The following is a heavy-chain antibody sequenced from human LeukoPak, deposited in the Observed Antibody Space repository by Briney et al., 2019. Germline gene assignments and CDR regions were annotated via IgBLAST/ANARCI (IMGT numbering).Heavy chain of an antibody. D-gene: IGHD3-22*01. V-gene: IGHV4-34*01. CDR2: INHSGST. J-gene: IGHJ4*02. CDR1: GGSFSGYY. Sequence: SETLSLTCAVYGGSFSGYYWSWIRHPPGKGLEWIGEINHSGSTNYNPSLKSRVTISVDTSKNQFSLKLSSVTAADTAVYYCARARTYYDSSGYPKSYYFDYWGQGTLVTVSS. CDR3: ARARTYYDSSGYPKSYYFDY.